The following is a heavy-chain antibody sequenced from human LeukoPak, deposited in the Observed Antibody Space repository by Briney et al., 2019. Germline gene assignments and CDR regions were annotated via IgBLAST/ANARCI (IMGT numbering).Heavy chain of an antibody. CDR1: GFIFNKAW. J-gene: IGHJ4*02. CDR2: IKSNNDGGTT. Sequence: GGSLRLSCAASGFIFNKAWMNWVRQAPGKGPEWVGRIKSNNDGGTTDYASPVEGRFIISRDDSKNTIYLQMNRLIIDDTAIYYCTPVMVEDRGFWGQGTLDTVSS. V-gene: IGHV3-15*01. CDR3: TPVMVEDRGF. D-gene: IGHD2-21*01.